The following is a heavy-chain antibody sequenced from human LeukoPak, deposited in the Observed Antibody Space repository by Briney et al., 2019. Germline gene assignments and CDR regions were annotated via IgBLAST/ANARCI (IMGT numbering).Heavy chain of an antibody. D-gene: IGHD3-22*01. CDR1: GFIFSDYY. J-gene: IGHJ4*02. Sequence: GGSLRLSCAAPGFIFSDYYMSWIRQAPAKGLEWVSYISSGGSTIYYADSVKGRFTISRDNAKNSLYLQMNRLRAEDTAVYYCARDIYYYDSSGYYFPGGSDCWGQGTLATVSS. CDR3: ARDIYYYDSSGYYFPGGSDC. V-gene: IGHV3-11*04. CDR2: ISSGGSTI.